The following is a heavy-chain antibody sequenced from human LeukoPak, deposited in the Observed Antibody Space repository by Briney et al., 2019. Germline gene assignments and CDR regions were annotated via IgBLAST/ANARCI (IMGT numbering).Heavy chain of an antibody. CDR1: RFSFSDHH. Sequence: GGSLRLSRTASRFSFSDHHMTWMPPAPGEGLEWVSYKTTRGRSTDNTDSVKGRFINSRDNAVNSLFVQMSSLRVDDTAVYYCTRGPDYGDPDWGQGALVTVSS. CDR2: KTTRGRST. V-gene: IGHV3-11*01. CDR3: TRGPDYGDPD. D-gene: IGHD2-21*01. J-gene: IGHJ4*02.